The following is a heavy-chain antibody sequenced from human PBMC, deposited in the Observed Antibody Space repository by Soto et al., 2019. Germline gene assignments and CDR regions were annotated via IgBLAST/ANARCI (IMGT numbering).Heavy chain of an antibody. V-gene: IGHV1-2*04. Sequence: QVQLVQSGAEVKKPGASVKVSCKASGYTFTGYYMHWVRQAPGQGLEWVGWINPNSGGTNYAQKFQGWVTMTRDTSISTAYMELSRLRSDDTAVYYCARYDYGDRRAFDYWGQGTLVTVSS. J-gene: IGHJ4*02. CDR1: GYTFTGYY. CDR2: INPNSGGT. D-gene: IGHD4-17*01. CDR3: ARYDYGDRRAFDY.